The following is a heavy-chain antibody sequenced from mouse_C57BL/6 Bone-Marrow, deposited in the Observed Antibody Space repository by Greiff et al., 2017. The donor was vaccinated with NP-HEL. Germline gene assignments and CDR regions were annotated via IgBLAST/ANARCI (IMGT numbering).Heavy chain of an antibody. V-gene: IGHV5-15*01. CDR1: GFTFSDYG. D-gene: IGHD3-2*02. J-gene: IGHJ2*01. Sequence: EVNVVESGGGLVQPGGSLKLSCAASGFTFSDYGMAWVRQAPRKGPAWVAFISNLAYSIYYVDTVTGRFTISRENAKNTLYLEMSSLRSEDTAMYYCARHDSSGYNYFDYWGQGTTLTVSS. CDR3: ARHDSSGYNYFDY. CDR2: ISNLAYSI.